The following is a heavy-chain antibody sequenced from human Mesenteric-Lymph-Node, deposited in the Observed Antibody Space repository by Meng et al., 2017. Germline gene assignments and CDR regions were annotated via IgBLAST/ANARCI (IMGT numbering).Heavy chain of an antibody. J-gene: IGHJ1*01. V-gene: IGHV3-74*03. D-gene: IGHD1-1*01. Sequence: EVQLVESGGGLVPPGVPLRLSCTASGFSFTDHWMHWVRQGPGKGPVWVSRIDPDGSDPTYADSVKGRFSISRDNAKNTVYLQMNSLRAEDSALYYCTNDRLNHWGQGALVTVSS. CDR3: TNDRLNH. CDR1: GFSFTDHW. CDR2: IDPDGSDP.